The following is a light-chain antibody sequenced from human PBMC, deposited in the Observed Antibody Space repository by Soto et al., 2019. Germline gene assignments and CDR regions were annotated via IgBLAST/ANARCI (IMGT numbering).Light chain of an antibody. CDR1: QSINNW. CDR3: QQYSSAST. CDR2: RAS. J-gene: IGKJ1*01. V-gene: IGKV1-5*03. Sequence: DIQMTQSPSTLSASVGDRVTITCRASQSINNWLAWYQQKPEKAPKLLIYRASSLENGVPSRFSGRGSGTEFIFTITSLQPDDFATYYCQQYSSASTFGQGTKVEI.